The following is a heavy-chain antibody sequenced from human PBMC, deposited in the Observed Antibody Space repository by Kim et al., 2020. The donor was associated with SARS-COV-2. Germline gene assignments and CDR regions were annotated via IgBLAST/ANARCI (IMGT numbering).Heavy chain of an antibody. V-gene: IGHV4-61*01. CDR2: IYYIGST. J-gene: IGHJ4*02. CDR3: ARDAYDSSALSY. Sequence: SETLSLTCTVSGGSVSSGSYYWSWIRQPPGKGLEWIGYIYYIGSTNYNPSPKSRVTISVDTSKNQFSLKLSSVTAADTAVYYCARDAYDSSALSYWGQGALVTVSS. D-gene: IGHD3-22*01. CDR1: GGSVSSGSYY.